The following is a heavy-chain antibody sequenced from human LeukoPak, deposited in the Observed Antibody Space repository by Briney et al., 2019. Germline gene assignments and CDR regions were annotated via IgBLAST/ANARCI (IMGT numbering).Heavy chain of an antibody. V-gene: IGHV3-23*01. Sequence: PGGSLRLSCAASGFTFSSYAMSWVRQAPGKGLEWVSAISGSGGSTYYADSVKGRFTISRDNSKNTLYLQMNSLRAEDTAVYYCAKDRPGSIAVAGRYWGQEPWSPSPQ. CDR1: GFTFSSYA. CDR3: AKDRPGSIAVAGRY. J-gene: IGHJ4*01. D-gene: IGHD6-19*01. CDR2: ISGSGGST.